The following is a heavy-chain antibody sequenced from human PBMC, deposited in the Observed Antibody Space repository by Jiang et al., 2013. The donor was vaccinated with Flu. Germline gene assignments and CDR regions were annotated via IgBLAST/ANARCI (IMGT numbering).Heavy chain of an antibody. CDR3: ARGWVVAAKGIYYYYGMDV. J-gene: IGHJ6*02. CDR2: IIPILGIA. CDR1: GGTFSSYT. D-gene: IGHD2-15*01. Sequence: GAEVKKPGSSVKVSCKASGGTFSSYTISWVRQAPGQGLEWMGRIIPILGIANYAQKFQGRVTITADKSTSTAYMELSSLRSEDTAVYYCARGWVVAAKGIYYYYGMDVVGPRDHGH. V-gene: IGHV1-69*02.